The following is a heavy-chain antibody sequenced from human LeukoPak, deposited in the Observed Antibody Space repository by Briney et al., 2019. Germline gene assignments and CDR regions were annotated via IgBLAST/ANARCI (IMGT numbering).Heavy chain of an antibody. V-gene: IGHV1-18*01. D-gene: IGHD3-10*01. CDR1: GYTFTSYG. J-gene: IGHJ4*02. Sequence: ASVKVSCKASGYTFTSYGISWVRQAPGQGLEWMGWISAYNGNTNYAQKLQGRVTMTTDTSTSTAYMELRSLRSDDTAVYYCARDTSTLDYYGSGSFAYWGQGTLVTVSS. CDR3: ARDTSTLDYYGSGSFAY. CDR2: ISAYNGNT.